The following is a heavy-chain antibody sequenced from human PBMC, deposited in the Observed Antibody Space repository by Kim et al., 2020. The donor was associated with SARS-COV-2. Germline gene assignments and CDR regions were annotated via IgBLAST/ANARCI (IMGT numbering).Heavy chain of an antibody. J-gene: IGHJ4*02. CDR3: ARGGSPDLKRRYYYGSGSYSTIYFDY. D-gene: IGHD3-10*01. CDR1: GGSFRGYS. Sequence: SETLSLTCAVYGGSFRGYSCSFIRPPPGPLLEWIGEINHSGSTNYNPSLKSRVTISVDTSKNQFSLKLSSVTAADTAVYYCARGGSPDLKRRYYYGSGSYSTIYFDYWGQGTLVTVSS. CDR2: INHSGST. V-gene: IGHV4-34*01.